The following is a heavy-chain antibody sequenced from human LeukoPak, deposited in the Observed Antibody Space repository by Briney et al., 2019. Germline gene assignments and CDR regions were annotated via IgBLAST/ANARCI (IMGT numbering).Heavy chain of an antibody. CDR1: GGSISSYY. D-gene: IGHD3-10*01. CDR2: IYYSGST. Sequence: KPSETLSLTCTVSGGSISSYYWSGIRQPPGKGLEWIGYIYYSGSTNYKPSVKSRVTISVDTSKNQFSLKLSSVTAADMAVYYCARGGYYGSGNDFRFDPWGQGTLVTVSS. V-gene: IGHV4-59*01. J-gene: IGHJ5*02. CDR3: ARGGYYGSGNDFRFDP.